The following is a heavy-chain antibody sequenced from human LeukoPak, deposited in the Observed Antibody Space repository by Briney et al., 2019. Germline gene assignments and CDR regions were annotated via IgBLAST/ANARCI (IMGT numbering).Heavy chain of an antibody. J-gene: IGHJ4*02. Sequence: QPGGSLRLSCAASGFTFSSYGMHWVRQAPGKGLEWVAFIRYDGSNKYYADSVKGRFTISRDNSKNTLYLQMNSLRAEDTAVYYCAKDRSTRFGEFDYWGQGTLVTVSS. CDR1: GFTFSSYG. V-gene: IGHV3-30*02. D-gene: IGHD3-10*01. CDR3: AKDRSTRFGEFDY. CDR2: IRYDGSNK.